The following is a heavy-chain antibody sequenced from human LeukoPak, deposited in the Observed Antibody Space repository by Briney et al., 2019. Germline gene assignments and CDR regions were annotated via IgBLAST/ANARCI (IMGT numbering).Heavy chain of an antibody. D-gene: IGHD1-20*01. Sequence: ADTLSLTGTVSGGASSSSRYYWPWIRQPPGNVLEGIGSIYYSRSTYYNPSLKTQVTISVYTPNNHVSLNLNSVTAAYTAGYDCAGGSRDNWNPSCFDYWGEGTLVSV. V-gene: IGHV4-39*07. CDR2: IYYSRST. CDR1: GGASSSSRYY. CDR3: AGGSRDNWNPSCFDY. J-gene: IGHJ4*02.